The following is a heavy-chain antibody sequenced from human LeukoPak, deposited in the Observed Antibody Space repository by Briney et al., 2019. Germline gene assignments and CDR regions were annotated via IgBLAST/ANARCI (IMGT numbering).Heavy chain of an antibody. D-gene: IGHD5-12*01. J-gene: IGHJ5*02. CDR2: INHSGST. V-gene: IGHV4-34*01. Sequence: PSETLSLTCAVYGGSFSGYFWSWIRQPPGKGLEWIGGINHSGSTNYKPSLKSRVTISADTSKSQFSLKLSSVTAADTAVYYCARALGSYSGYDYYWSDPWGQGTLVTVSS. CDR1: GGSFSGYF. CDR3: ARALGSYSGYDYYWSDP.